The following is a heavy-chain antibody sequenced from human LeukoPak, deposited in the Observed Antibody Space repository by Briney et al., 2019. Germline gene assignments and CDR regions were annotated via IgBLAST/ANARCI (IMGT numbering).Heavy chain of an antibody. Sequence: GGSLRLSCAASGFTFDDYAMHWVRQAPGKGLEWVSGISWNSGSIGYADSVKGRFTISRDNAKNSLYLQMNSLRAEDTALYYCAKAYYYDSSGYSLPLLDYWGRGTLVTVSS. CDR3: AKAYYYDSSGYSLPLLDY. J-gene: IGHJ4*02. CDR1: GFTFDDYA. D-gene: IGHD3-22*01. CDR2: ISWNSGSI. V-gene: IGHV3-9*01.